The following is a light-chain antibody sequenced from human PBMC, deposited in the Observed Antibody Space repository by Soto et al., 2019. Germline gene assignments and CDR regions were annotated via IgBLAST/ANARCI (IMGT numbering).Light chain of an antibody. J-gene: IGKJ1*01. V-gene: IGKV3-20*01. CDR1: QSVSSY. CDR2: DAS. CDR3: QQYGSSPAT. Sequence: ILLTPCPGPLSMYPGSRATLFRGARQSVSSYLAWCQQKPGQAPRLLIYDASSRATGIPDRFSGSGSGTDFTLTISSLEPEDFAVYYCQQYGSSPATFGQGTKVDI.